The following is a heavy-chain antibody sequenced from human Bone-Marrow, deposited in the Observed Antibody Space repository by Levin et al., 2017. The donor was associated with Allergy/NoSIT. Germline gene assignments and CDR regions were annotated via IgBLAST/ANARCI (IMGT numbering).Heavy chain of an antibody. Sequence: GGSLRLSCAASGFTFSSYGMHWVRQAPGKGLEWVAVIWYDGSNKYYADSVKGRFTISRDNSRNTVSLQMNSLRAEDTAVYYCARARGGYSFGFGSDFDYWGQGTLVTVSS. V-gene: IGHV3-33*01. J-gene: IGHJ4*02. CDR3: ARARGGYSFGFGSDFDY. CDR1: GFTFSSYG. CDR2: IWYDGSNK. D-gene: IGHD5-18*01.